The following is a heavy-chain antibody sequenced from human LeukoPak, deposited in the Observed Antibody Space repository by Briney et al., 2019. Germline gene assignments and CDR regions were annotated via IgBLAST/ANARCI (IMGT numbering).Heavy chain of an antibody. D-gene: IGHD2-15*01. CDR2: IYYSGST. V-gene: IGHV4-31*03. Sequence: PSQTLSLTCTVSGGSISSGGYYWSWIRQHPGKGLEWIGYIYYSGSTYYNPSLRSRVTISVDTSKNRFSLKLSSVTAADTAVYFCARRRVVVASTDGASGAFDIWGQGTMVTVSS. J-gene: IGHJ3*02. CDR1: GGSISSGGYY. CDR3: ARRRVVVASTDGASGAFDI.